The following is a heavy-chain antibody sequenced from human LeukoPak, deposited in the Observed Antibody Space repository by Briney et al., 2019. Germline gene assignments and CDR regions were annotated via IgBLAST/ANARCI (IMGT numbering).Heavy chain of an antibody. V-gene: IGHV4-4*07. CDR1: GGSFSGYY. CDR3: ARDRVAARRHNWFDP. Sequence: SETLSLTCAVYGGSFSGYYWSWIRQPAGKGLEWIGRIYTSGSTNYNPSLKSRVTMSVDTSKNQFSLKLSSVTAADTAVYYCARDRVAARRHNWFDPWGQGTLVTVSS. D-gene: IGHD6-6*01. CDR2: IYTSGST. J-gene: IGHJ5*02.